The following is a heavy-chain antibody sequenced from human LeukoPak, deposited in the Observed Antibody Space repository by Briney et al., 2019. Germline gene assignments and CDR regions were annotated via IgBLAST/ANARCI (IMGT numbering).Heavy chain of an antibody. J-gene: IGHJ4*02. V-gene: IGHV3-23*01. D-gene: IGHD3/OR15-3a*01. CDR3: AKDWTGYYDY. CDR2: ISGSGGTT. CDR1: GFTFSNYA. Sequence: PGGSLRLSCAASGFTFSNYAMGRVRRAPGKGLEWVSTISGSGGTTYYADSVKGRFTISRDHSKNTLYLQMNSQRVDDTAVYYCAKDWTGYYDYWGQGTLVTVSS.